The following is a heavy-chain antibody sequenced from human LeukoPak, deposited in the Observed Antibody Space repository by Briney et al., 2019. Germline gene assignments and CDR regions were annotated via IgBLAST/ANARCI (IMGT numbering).Heavy chain of an antibody. D-gene: IGHD6-19*01. V-gene: IGHV1-18*01. Sequence: ASVEVSCKASGYTFTGYGFTWVRQAPGQGLEWMGWISAYSDNANYAQNLQGRVTMTTDTSTSTAYMELRSLRSDDTAVYYCARAAVAGTNAFDIWGQGTMVTVSS. CDR2: ISAYSDNA. CDR3: ARAAVAGTNAFDI. CDR1: GYTFTGYG. J-gene: IGHJ3*02.